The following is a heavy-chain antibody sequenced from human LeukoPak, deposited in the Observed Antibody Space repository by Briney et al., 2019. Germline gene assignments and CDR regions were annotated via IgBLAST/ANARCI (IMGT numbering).Heavy chain of an antibody. J-gene: IGHJ4*02. CDR2: IWYDGSNK. CDR3: ARDVRGVSIDY. Sequence: PGRSLRLSCAASGFTFSSYGMHWVRQAPGKGLEWVAVIWYDGSNKYYADSVKGRFNISRDNSKNTLYLQMNSLRAEDTAVYYCARDVRGVSIDYWGQGTLVTVSS. CDR1: GFTFSSYG. V-gene: IGHV3-33*01. D-gene: IGHD3-10*02.